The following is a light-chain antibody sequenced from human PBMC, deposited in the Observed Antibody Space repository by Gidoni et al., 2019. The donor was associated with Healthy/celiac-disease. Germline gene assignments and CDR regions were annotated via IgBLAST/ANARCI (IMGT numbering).Light chain of an antibody. CDR2: LGS. CDR3: MQALQAPPT. Sequence: DIVMTQSPLSLPVTPGEPASISCRSSQSLLHSNGYNYLDWYLQKPGQSPQLLIYLGSNRAAWVPDRFSGSGSGTEFPLKIRRVGAEDVGVYYCMQALQAPPTFGGGTKVEIK. J-gene: IGKJ4*01. CDR1: QSLLHSNGYNY. V-gene: IGKV2-28*01.